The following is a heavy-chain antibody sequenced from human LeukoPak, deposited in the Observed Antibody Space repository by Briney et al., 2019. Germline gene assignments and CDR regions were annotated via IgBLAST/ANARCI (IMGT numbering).Heavy chain of an antibody. V-gene: IGHV3-7*01. CDR1: GFSLSNHW. CDR3: ARGHCGLGV. CDR2: INVDGSEK. Sequence: GGSLRLSCAASGFSLSNHWVTWVRQAPGKGPEWVAHINVDGSEKDFLDSVRGRFTISRDNSKNSVYLQMNTLRVEDTAVYHCARGHCGLGVWGQGTTVTVSS. J-gene: IGHJ6*02.